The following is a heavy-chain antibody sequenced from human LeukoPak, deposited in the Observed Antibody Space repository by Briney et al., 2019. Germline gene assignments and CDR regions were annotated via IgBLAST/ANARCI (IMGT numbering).Heavy chain of an antibody. CDR1: GGSVSSGNYY. Sequence: SETLSLTCSVSGGSVSSGNYYWSWIRQPPGKGLEWIGHVDYSGSTTYNPSLKRRVTISLDTSKNQFSLKVMYLTAADTAVYYCARGIRTGYGYWGQGTLVTVSS. CDR3: ARGIRTGYGY. CDR2: VDYSGST. J-gene: IGHJ4*02. V-gene: IGHV4-61*01. D-gene: IGHD1-1*01.